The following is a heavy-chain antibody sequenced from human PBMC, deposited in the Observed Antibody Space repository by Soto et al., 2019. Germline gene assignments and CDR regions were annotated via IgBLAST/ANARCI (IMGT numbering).Heavy chain of an antibody. CDR3: AHSDGGYEIIYFDF. CDR2: IYYNDDR. D-gene: IGHD5-12*01. Sequence: QITLQESGPTLVKPTQTLTQTCTFSGFSFTTAGVAVGWIRQTPGGALEWLTLIYYNDDRRFSPSLKTRLTITGDTSKNQVVLSLTNVDPGDTATYFCAHSDGGYEIIYFDFWGQGIPVSVSS. CDR1: GFSFTTAGVA. J-gene: IGHJ4*02. V-gene: IGHV2-5*01.